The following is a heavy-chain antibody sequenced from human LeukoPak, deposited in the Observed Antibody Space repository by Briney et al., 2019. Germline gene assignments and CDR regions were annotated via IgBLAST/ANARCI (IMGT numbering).Heavy chain of an antibody. Sequence: SETLSLTCTVSGGSITSYYWSYIRQPAGKGLEWIGRIHTSGSTNYNPTLKSRVTMSVDTSKNQFSLKLSSVTAADTAIYYCAREFSGTSIAARVFDSWGQGTLVTVSS. CDR3: AREFSGTSIAARVFDS. CDR1: GGSITSYY. J-gene: IGHJ4*02. D-gene: IGHD6-6*01. V-gene: IGHV4-4*07. CDR2: IHTSGST.